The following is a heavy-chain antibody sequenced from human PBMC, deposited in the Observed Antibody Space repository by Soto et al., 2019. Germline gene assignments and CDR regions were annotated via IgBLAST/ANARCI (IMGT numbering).Heavy chain of an antibody. V-gene: IGHV3-9*01. Sequence: EVQVVESGGGLLQSGRSLRLSCAASGFTFAEYAMHWVRQAPGKGLEWVSGISWNSGNIGYADSVKGRFTISRDNAKNSLYLQMNSLRAEDTALYYCAGGSSYDFGFWGQGTLVTVSS. CDR1: GFTFAEYA. D-gene: IGHD5-12*01. CDR3: AGGSSYDFGF. CDR2: ISWNSGNI. J-gene: IGHJ4*02.